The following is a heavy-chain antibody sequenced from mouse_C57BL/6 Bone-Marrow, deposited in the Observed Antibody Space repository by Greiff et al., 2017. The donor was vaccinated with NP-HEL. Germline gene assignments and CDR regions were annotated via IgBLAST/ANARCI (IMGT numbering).Heavy chain of an antibody. Sequence: VQLQQSGAELVRPGASVKLSCTASGFNIKDDYMHWVKQRPEQGLEWIGWNDPENGDTEYASKFQGKATITADTSSNTAYLQLSSLTSEDTAVSYCTTRPFAYWGQGTLVTVSA. CDR1: GFNIKDDY. CDR3: TTRPFAY. V-gene: IGHV14-4*01. CDR2: NDPENGDT. J-gene: IGHJ3*01.